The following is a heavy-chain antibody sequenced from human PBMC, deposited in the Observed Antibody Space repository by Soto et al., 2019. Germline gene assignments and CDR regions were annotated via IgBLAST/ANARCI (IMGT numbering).Heavy chain of an antibody. J-gene: IGHJ4*02. Sequence: QVQLVESGGGVVQPGRSLRLSCAASGFTFSSYAMHWVRQAPGKGLEWVAVISYAGSNKYYADSVKGRFTISSDNCKNTLYLQMNSLRAEDTAVYYCARGSGRYDGFDYWGQGTLVTVSS. D-gene: IGHD1-26*01. CDR1: GFTFSSYA. CDR2: ISYAGSNK. V-gene: IGHV3-30-3*01. CDR3: ARGSGRYDGFDY.